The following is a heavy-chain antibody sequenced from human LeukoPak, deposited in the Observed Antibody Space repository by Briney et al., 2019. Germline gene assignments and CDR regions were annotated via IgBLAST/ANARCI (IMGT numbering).Heavy chain of an antibody. CDR1: GYTFTGYY. CDR2: INPNSGGT. Sequence: GASVKVSCKASGYTFTGYYMHWVRQAPGQGLEWMGWINPNSGGTNYAQKFQGRVTMTRDTSISTAYMELSRLRSDDTAVYYCARGPSYYDFWSGYLGYWGQGTLVTVSS. V-gene: IGHV1-2*02. CDR3: ARGPSYYDFWSGYLGY. D-gene: IGHD3-3*01. J-gene: IGHJ4*02.